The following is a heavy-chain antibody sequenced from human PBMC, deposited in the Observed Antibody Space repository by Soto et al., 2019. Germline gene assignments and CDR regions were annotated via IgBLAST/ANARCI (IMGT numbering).Heavy chain of an antibody. CDR2: ISYDGSNK. Sequence: GGFLRRACALFELNSTTYSMNLVHPAPGKGLEWVAVISYDGSNKLYADSVRGRFAISRDNSKNTLYLQMDSLRPEDTAVYYCAKDRGYCSSPLCFNFPEFDDWGQ. D-gene: IGHD2-2*01. J-gene: IGHJ4*02. CDR3: AKDRGYCSSPLCFNFPEFDD. V-gene: IGHV3-30*18. CDR1: ELNSTTYS.